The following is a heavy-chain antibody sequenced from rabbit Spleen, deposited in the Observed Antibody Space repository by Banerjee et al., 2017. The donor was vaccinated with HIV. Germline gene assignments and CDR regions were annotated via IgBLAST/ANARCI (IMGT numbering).Heavy chain of an antibody. V-gene: IGHV1S45*01. J-gene: IGHJ4*01. CDR2: IYTGDGGV. D-gene: IGHD1-1*01. CDR1: GFSFSNGYD. Sequence: QEQLKENGGGLVQPGGSLTLSCKASGFSFSNGYDMCWVRQAPGKGLEWIACIYTGDGGVFYANWAKGRFTISKTSSTTVDLQMTSLTAADTATYFCAKGTSGAWYFNLWGPGTLVTVS. CDR3: AKGTSGAWYFNL.